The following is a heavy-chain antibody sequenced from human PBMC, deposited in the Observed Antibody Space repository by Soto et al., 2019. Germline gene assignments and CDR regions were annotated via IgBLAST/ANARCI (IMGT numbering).Heavy chain of an antibody. V-gene: IGHV1-18*01. J-gene: IGHJ4*02. CDR2: ISAYNANA. CDR1: GYTFRNLG. Sequence: QIQLLQSGAEVKKPAASVKVTCKASGYTFRNLGMSWVRQAPVQGLEWMGRISAYNANANYAQKFQGRLTMTADTSTSTDYMELRSLRSDDTAVYYCARENSYFDYWGQGTLVTVSS. CDR3: ARENSYFDY.